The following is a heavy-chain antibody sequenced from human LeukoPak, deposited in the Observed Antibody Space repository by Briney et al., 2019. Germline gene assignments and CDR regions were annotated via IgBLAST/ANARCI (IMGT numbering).Heavy chain of an antibody. V-gene: IGHV3-21*01. CDR3: ARSFLSIAAAATDY. CDR2: ISSSSSYI. J-gene: IGHJ4*02. D-gene: IGHD6-13*01. Sequence: NPGGSLRLSCAASGFTFSSYSMNWVRQAPGKGLEWVSSISSSSSYIYYADSVKGRFTISRHNAKNSLYLQMNSLRAEDTAVYYCARSFLSIAAAATDYWGQGTLVTVSS. CDR1: GFTFSSYS.